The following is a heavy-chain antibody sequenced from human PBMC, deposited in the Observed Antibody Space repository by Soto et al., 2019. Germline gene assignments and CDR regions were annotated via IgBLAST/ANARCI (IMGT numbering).Heavy chain of an antibody. CDR2: IYYSGST. D-gene: IGHD3-3*01. Sequence: SETLSLTCTVSGGSISSYYWSWIRQPPGKGLEWIGYIYYSGSTNYNPSLKSRVTISVDTSKNQFSLKLSSVTAADTAVYYCARARRNGYYMDTKRDAFDIWGQGTMVTVSS. CDR1: GGSISSYY. J-gene: IGHJ3*02. CDR3: ARARRNGYYMDTKRDAFDI. V-gene: IGHV4-59*01.